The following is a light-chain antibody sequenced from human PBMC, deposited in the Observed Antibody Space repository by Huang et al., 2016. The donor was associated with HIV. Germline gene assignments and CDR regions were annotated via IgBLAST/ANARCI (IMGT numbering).Light chain of an antibody. CDR1: QSISADY. J-gene: IGKJ1*01. CDR2: DAS. Sequence: EIVLTQSPGTLSLSPGKRATLSCRASQSISADYLAWYQQKPGQAPRLLIYDASSTATGIPDRFSGSGSGTDFTLTIYRLEPEDFAVYFCQQYAGSPWTFGQGTKVEIK. V-gene: IGKV3-20*01. CDR3: QQYAGSPWT.